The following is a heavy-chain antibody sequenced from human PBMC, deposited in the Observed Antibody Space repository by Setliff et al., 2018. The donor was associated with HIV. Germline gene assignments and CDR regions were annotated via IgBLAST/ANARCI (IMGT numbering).Heavy chain of an antibody. J-gene: IGHJ4*02. CDR2: IYPGDSDT. D-gene: IGHD3-22*01. V-gene: IGHV5-51*01. CDR1: EYSFTNYW. CDR3: ARLSGLYYYDSSGYYYGHYFDY. Sequence: GESLKISCKGSEYSFTNYWIGWVRQMPGKGLEWMGIIYPGDSDTRYSPSFQGQVTISADKSISTAYLQWSSLKASDTAMYYCARLSGLYYYDSSGYYYGHYFDYWGQGTLVTVSS.